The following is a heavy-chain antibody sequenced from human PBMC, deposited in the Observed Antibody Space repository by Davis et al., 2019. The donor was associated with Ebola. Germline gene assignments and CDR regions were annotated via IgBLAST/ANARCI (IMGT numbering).Heavy chain of an antibody. Sequence: PSETLSLTCTVSGVSIIDHYWSCIRQSPGKGLEWIGYIDYRGRSTYKPSLRSRITMSVDTSKNQFSLKLSSVTAADTAVYYCARDSSHVSGRVPLDSWGQGTLVTVSS. CDR3: ARDSSHVSGRVPLDS. J-gene: IGHJ4*02. CDR1: GVSIIDHY. V-gene: IGHV4-59*11. CDR2: IDYRGRS. D-gene: IGHD3/OR15-3a*01.